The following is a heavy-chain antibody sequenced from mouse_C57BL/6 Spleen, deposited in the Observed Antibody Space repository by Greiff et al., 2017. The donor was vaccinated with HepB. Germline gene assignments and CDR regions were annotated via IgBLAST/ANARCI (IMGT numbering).Heavy chain of an antibody. Sequence: QVQLQQPGAELVMPGASVKLSCKASGYTFTSYWMHWVKQRPGQGLEWIGEIDPSDSYTNYNQKFKGKSTLTVDKSSSTAYMQLSSLTSEDSAVYYCARYFDVWGTGTTVTVSP. CDR2: IDPSDSYT. V-gene: IGHV1-69*01. CDR1: GYTFTSYW. CDR3: ARYFDV. J-gene: IGHJ1*03.